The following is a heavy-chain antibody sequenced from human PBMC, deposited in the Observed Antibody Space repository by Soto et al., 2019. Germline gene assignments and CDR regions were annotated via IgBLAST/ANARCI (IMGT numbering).Heavy chain of an antibody. D-gene: IGHD2-15*01. V-gene: IGHV3-15*07. J-gene: IGHJ4*01. Sequence: GGSLRLSCAASGFTFSNAWINWVRQAPGKGLEWVGRIKSKIDGGTTDFAAPVKGRFAISRDDSKNIAYMQMNSLKIEDTAVYYCTTDSYIDMPIVRSDYWGHGTLVTVSS. CDR3: TTDSYIDMPIVRSDY. CDR2: IKSKIDGGTT. CDR1: GFTFSNAW.